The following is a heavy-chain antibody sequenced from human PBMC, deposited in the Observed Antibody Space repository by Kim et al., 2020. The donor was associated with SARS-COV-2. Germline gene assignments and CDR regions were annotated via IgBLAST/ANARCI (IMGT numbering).Heavy chain of an antibody. V-gene: IGHV3-30*02. D-gene: IGHD2-15*01. J-gene: IGHJ6*02. CDR3: AKDLQFGAAATCMDA. Sequence: DSVQGRFTISRDNSKNTLYLQMNSLRAEDTAVYYCAKDLQFGAAATCMDAWGQGTTVTVSS.